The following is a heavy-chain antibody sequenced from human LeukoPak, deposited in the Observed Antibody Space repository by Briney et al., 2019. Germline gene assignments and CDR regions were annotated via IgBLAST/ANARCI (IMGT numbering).Heavy chain of an antibody. CDR2: IKSDGSST. J-gene: IGHJ5*02. V-gene: IGHV3-74*01. CDR1: GFNFSSYW. Sequence: GGSLRLSCAASGFNFSSYWMHWVRQAPGKGLVWVSRIKSDGSSTNYADSVKGRFTISRDNAKNSLYLQMNSLRAEDTAVYYCARGIVVSWFDPWGQGTLVTVSS. D-gene: IGHD3-22*01. CDR3: ARGIVVSWFDP.